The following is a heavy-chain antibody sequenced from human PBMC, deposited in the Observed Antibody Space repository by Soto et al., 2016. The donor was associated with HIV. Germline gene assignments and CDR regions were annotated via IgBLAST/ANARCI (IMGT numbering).Heavy chain of an antibody. J-gene: IGHJ4*02. CDR2: IRSISDGGAA. CDR3: TTQPGYGDYEIDY. Sequence: EVQLVESGGGLVKPGESLRLSCRASGFTFNDAWMNWVRQGPGKGLEWVGRIRSISDGGAADYAAPVKDRFTIPRDDSQNTLYLQMNSLTSDDTAVYYCTTQPGYGDYEIDYWGQGTLVTVSS. D-gene: IGHD4-17*01. V-gene: IGHV3-15*01. CDR1: GFTFNDAW.